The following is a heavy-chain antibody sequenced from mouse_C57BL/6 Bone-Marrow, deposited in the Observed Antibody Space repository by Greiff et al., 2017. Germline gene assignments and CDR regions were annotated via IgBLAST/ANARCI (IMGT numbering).Heavy chain of an antibody. CDR2: IYPRSGNT. Sequence: QVHVKQSGAELARPGASVKLSCKASGYTFTSYGISWVKQRTGQGLEWIGEIYPRSGNTYYNEKFKGKATLTADKSSSTAYMELRSLTSEDSAVYFCARFYYDYDGFADWGQGTLVTVSA. CDR3: ARFYYDYDGFAD. CDR1: GYTFTSYG. D-gene: IGHD2-4*01. V-gene: IGHV1-81*01. J-gene: IGHJ3*01.